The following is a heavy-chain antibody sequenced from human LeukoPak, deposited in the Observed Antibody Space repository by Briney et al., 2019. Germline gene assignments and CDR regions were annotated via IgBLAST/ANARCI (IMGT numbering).Heavy chain of an antibody. Sequence: SETLSLTCTVSGASISSYYWSWIRQPAGKGLEWIGRIYTTGRTKYNPPLKSRVTMSLDTSKSQFSLKLSSVTAADTAVYYCAREGANGSYNFWSGSGHDAFDIWGQGTMVTVSS. CDR2: IYTTGRT. J-gene: IGHJ3*02. V-gene: IGHV4-4*07. CDR3: AREGANGSYNFWSGSGHDAFDI. CDR1: GASISSYY. D-gene: IGHD3-3*01.